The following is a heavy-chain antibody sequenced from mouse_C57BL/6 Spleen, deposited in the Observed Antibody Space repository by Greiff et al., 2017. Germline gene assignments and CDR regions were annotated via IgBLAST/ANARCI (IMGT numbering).Heavy chain of an antibody. J-gene: IGHJ1*03. CDR3: ARGGIITTGRYFDV. V-gene: IGHV5-17*01. CDR2: ISSGSSTI. D-gene: IGHD1-2*01. Sequence: EVMLVESGGGLVKPGGSLKLSCAASGFTFSDYGMHWVRQAPEKGLEWVAYISSGSSTIYYADTVKGRFTISRDNAKNTLYLQMTSLRSEDTAMYYCARGGIITTGRYFDVWGTGTTVTVSS. CDR1: GFTFSDYG.